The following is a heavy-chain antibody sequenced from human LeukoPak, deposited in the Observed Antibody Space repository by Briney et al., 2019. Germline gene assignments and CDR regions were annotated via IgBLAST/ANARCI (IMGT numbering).Heavy chain of an antibody. Sequence: GGSLRLSCAASGFTFSSCAMSWVRQAPGKGLEWVSAISGSGGSTYYADSVKGRFTISRDNSKNTLYLQMNSLRAEDTAVYYCAKATTGYSSGWYVDYWGQGTLVTVSS. V-gene: IGHV3-23*01. CDR2: ISGSGGST. CDR1: GFTFSSCA. CDR3: AKATTGYSSGWYVDY. J-gene: IGHJ4*02. D-gene: IGHD6-19*01.